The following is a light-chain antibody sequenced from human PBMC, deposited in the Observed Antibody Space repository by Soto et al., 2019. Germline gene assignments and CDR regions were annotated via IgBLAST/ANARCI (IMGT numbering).Light chain of an antibody. CDR1: QSVSSSF. CDR2: GAS. J-gene: IGKJ4*01. Sequence: EIVLTQSPGTLSLSPGERATLSCSASQSVSSSFLAWYQQKPGQAPRLLIYGASSRATGIPDMFSGSGSGTDFTLTISRLEPEDVAVYYCQQYGSSPLTFGGGTKVEIK. V-gene: IGKV3-20*01. CDR3: QQYGSSPLT.